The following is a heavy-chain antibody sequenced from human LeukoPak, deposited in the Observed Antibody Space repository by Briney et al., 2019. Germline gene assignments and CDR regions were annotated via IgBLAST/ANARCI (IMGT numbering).Heavy chain of an antibody. CDR1: GGSISSSSYY. CDR2: IYYSGST. CDR3: ASIPFGELSWFDP. D-gene: IGHD3-10*01. J-gene: IGHJ5*02. Sequence: SETLSLTCTVSGGSISSSSYYWGWIRQPPGKGLEWIGSIYYSGSTYYNPSLKSRVTISVDTSKNQFSLKLSSVTAADTAVYYCASIPFGELSWFDPWGQGTLVTVSS. V-gene: IGHV4-39*07.